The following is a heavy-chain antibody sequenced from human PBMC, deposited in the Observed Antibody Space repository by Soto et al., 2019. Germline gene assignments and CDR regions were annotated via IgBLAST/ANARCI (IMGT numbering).Heavy chain of an antibody. V-gene: IGHV1-69*01. CDR3: ARWGCGGDCSYFDY. Sequence: QVQLVQSGAEVKKPGSSVKVSCKASGGTFSSYAISWVRQAPGQGLEWMGGIIPIFGTANYAQKFQGRVTITADESSSTADMELSSLRSEDTAVYYCARWGCGGDCSYFDYWGQGTLVNVSS. CDR2: IIPIFGTA. D-gene: IGHD2-21*02. CDR1: GGTFSSYA. J-gene: IGHJ4*02.